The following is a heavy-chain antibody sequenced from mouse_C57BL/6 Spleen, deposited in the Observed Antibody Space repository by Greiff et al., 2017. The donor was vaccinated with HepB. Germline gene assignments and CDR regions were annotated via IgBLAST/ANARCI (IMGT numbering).Heavy chain of an antibody. CDR3: ARGFTGNY. V-gene: IGHV1-26*01. CDR2: INPNNGGT. CDR1: GYTFTDYY. Sequence: VQLQQSGPELVKPGASVKISCKASGYTFTDYYMNWVKQSHGKSLEWIGDINPNNGGTSYNQKFKGKATLTVDKSSSTAYMELRSLTSEDSAVYYCARGFTGNYWGQGTTLTVSS. J-gene: IGHJ2*01.